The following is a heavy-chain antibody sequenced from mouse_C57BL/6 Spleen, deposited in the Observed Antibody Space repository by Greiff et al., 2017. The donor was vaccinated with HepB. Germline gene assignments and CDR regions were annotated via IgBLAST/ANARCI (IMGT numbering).Heavy chain of an antibody. Sequence: EVKLQESGAELVRPGASVKLSCTASGFNIKDDYMHWVKQRPEQGLEWIGWIDPENGDTEYASKFQGKATIPADTSSNTAYLQLSSLTSEDTAVYYCTTDYGSSYGGFDYWGQGTTLTVSS. CDR2: IDPENGDT. D-gene: IGHD1-1*01. J-gene: IGHJ2*01. CDR1: GFNIKDDY. V-gene: IGHV14-4*01. CDR3: TTDYGSSYGGFDY.